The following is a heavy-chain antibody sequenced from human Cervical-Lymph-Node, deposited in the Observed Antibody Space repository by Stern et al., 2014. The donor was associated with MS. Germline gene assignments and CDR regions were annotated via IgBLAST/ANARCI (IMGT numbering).Heavy chain of an antibody. D-gene: IGHD1-26*01. CDR2: ITYDGRYK. V-gene: IGHV3-30*04. CDR1: GFAFRRYA. CDR3: AKGGSGSYLD. J-gene: IGHJ4*02. Sequence: VQLVQSGGGVVQPGTSLRLSCAASGFAFRRYARNWVRQAPGKGLEWVALITYDGRYKYYTDSVKGRFTVSRDNSNNTVDLEMNSLRLEDTAVYYCAKGGSGSYLDWGQGSLVTVSS.